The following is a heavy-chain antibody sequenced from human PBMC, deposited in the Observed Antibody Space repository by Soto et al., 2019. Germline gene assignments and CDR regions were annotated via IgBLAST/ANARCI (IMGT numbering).Heavy chain of an antibody. D-gene: IGHD3-16*01. J-gene: IGHJ5*02. V-gene: IGHV3-23*01. CDR3: AKGDLHNRWRWFDP. CDR2: INPSGDNT. Sequence: EVQLLESGGGLVQPGGSLRLSCAASGFTFTNYGMNWVRQAPGKGLEWVSAINPSGDNTYYEDTVKGRVTISRDNSKNTLFLRMNRLADEDTAVYYCAKGDLHNRWRWFDPWGQGALVIVSS. CDR1: GFTFTNYG.